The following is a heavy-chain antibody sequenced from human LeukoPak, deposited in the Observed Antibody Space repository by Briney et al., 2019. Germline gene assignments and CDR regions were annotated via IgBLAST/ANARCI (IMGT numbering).Heavy chain of an antibody. D-gene: IGHD3-10*01. Sequence: GGSLRLFCAASGFTFSSYAMSWVRQAPGKGLEWVSAISGSGGSAYYADSVKGRFTISRDNSKNTLYLQMNSLRAEDTAVYYCAKGRGMVRGSFDYWGQGTLVTVSS. CDR2: ISGSGGSA. CDR3: AKGRGMVRGSFDY. CDR1: GFTFSSYA. V-gene: IGHV3-23*01. J-gene: IGHJ4*02.